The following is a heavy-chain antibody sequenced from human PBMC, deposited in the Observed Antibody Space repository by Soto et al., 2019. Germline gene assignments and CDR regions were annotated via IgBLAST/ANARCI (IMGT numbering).Heavy chain of an antibody. CDR2: ISGYNGNT. J-gene: IGHJ6*02. CDR1: GYTFSGYS. CDR3: ARDVFCGGAPACPDMDV. V-gene: IGHV1-18*04. Sequence: QVVLEQSGGEVKKPGASVKVSCKASGYTFSGYSITWVRQAPGQGLEWMGRISGYNGNTNYARTVRGRLTLTKDTSTSTAYMELRSLTSDDTAVYYCARDVFCGGAPACPDMDVWGQGTTVTVSS. D-gene: IGHD2-21*01.